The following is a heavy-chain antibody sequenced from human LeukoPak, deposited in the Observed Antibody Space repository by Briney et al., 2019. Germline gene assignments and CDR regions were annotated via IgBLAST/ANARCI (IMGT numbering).Heavy chain of an antibody. CDR3: ARGPTVTTDY. D-gene: IGHD4-17*01. Sequence: SETLSLTCTVSGGSISSYFWSWIRQPPGKGLEWIGYIYYSGKTYYNPSLKSRVTISVDTSKNQFSLKLTSVTAADTAVYYCARGPTVTTDYWGQGTLVTVSS. J-gene: IGHJ4*02. V-gene: IGHV4-59*01. CDR1: GGSISSYF. CDR2: IYYSGKT.